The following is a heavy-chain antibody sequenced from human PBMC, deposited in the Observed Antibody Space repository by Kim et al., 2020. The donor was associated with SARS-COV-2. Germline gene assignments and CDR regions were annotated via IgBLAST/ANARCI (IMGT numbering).Heavy chain of an antibody. CDR3: ARDGGYGSGSYL. J-gene: IGHJ4*02. CDR2: IYYSGST. D-gene: IGHD3-10*01. Sequence: SETLSLTCSVSGGSITSYYWSWIRQPPGKGLEWIGYIYYSGSTNYNPSLKSRVTISVDTSKNQFSLKLSSVTAADTAVYYCARDGGYGSGSYLWGQGTLGTVSS. V-gene: IGHV4-59*01. CDR1: GGSITSYY.